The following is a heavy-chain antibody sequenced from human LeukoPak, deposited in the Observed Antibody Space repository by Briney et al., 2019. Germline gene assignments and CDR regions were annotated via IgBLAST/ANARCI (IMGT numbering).Heavy chain of an antibody. V-gene: IGHV1-8*01. D-gene: IGHD3-22*01. J-gene: IGHJ3*02. CDR1: GYTFTSYD. CDR2: IKPNGGNK. CDR3: ARDRGVGYYVSGGFSGGDAFDI. Sequence: ASVRVSCKASGYTFTSYDINWVRQAPGQGLEWVGWIKPNGGNKGYAQKFQGRVTMPRNTSINTAYMELSRLRSEVTAVYYCARDRGVGYYVSGGFSGGDAFDIWGQGTMVTVSS.